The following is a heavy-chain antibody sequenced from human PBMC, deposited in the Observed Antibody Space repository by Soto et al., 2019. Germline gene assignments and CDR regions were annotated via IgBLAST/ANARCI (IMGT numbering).Heavy chain of an antibody. CDR2: IIPIPGTA. V-gene: IGHV1-69*01. Sequence: QVQLVQSGAEVKKPGSSVKVSCKASGGTFSSYAISWVRQAPGQGLEWMGGIIPIPGTANYAQKFQGKVTITADESTSTAYMELSSLRSADTAVYYCARSQGSSTSLEIYYYYYYGVDVWGQGTTVTVSS. CDR1: GGTFSSYA. CDR3: ARSQGSSTSLEIYYYYYYGVDV. J-gene: IGHJ6*02. D-gene: IGHD2-2*01.